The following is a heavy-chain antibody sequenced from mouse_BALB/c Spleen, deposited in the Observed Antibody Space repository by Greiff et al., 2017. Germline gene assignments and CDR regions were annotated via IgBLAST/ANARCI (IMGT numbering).Heavy chain of an antibody. CDR3: ARYYGNSYYWYFDV. Sequence: VQLQQSGAELVRPGVSVKISCKGSGYTFTDYAMHWVKQSHAKSLEWIGVISTYYGDASYNQKFKGKATMTVDKSSSTAYMELARLTSEDSAIYYCARYYGNSYYWYFDVWGAGTTVTVSS. J-gene: IGHJ1*01. CDR1: GYTFTDYA. V-gene: IGHV1S137*01. CDR2: ISTYYGDA. D-gene: IGHD1-1*01.